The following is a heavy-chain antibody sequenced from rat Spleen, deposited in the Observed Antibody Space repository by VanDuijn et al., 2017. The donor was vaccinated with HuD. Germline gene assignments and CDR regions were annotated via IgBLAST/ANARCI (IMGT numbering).Heavy chain of an antibody. J-gene: IGHJ2*01. Sequence: QVQLKESGPGLMQPSQTLSLTCIVSGFSLTNYHVHWVRQSPGKGLEWMAVIWSGGNTDYSSALKSRLSISRDTSKNQVFLKMNSLQTDDTGTYYCTRDHMMVVIRDWGQGVMVTVSS. D-gene: IGHD1-12*02. V-gene: IGHV2S13*01. CDR1: GFSLTNYH. CDR3: TRDHMMVVIRD. CDR2: IWSGGNT.